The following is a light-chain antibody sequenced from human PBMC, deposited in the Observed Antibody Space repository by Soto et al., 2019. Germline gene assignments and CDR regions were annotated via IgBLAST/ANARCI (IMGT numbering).Light chain of an antibody. Sequence: MTQSPATLSESPGPRGNLCCRSSQSISSDLAWYQQKPGQAPRLLIHGASTRATGIPARFSGSGSGTEFTLTISSLQSEDFAVYYCQQRSNWPPLTFGGGTKVDI. CDR3: QQRSNWPPLT. V-gene: IGKV3-15*01. CDR2: GAS. J-gene: IGKJ4*01. CDR1: QSISSD.